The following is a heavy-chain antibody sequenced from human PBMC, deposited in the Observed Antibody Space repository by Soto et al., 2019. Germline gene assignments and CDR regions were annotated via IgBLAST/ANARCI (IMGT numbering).Heavy chain of an antibody. CDR3: AKDVLAHSWYFDL. Sequence: EVQLLESGGGLVQPGGSLRLSCAASGFTFSSYAMNWVRQAPGKGLEWVSAISDSGVSTYYADSVKGRFTISRDNSKNTRSLQMNSLRAEDTALYYCAKDVLAHSWYFDLWGRGTLVTVSS. CDR2: ISDSGVST. D-gene: IGHD3-3*02. J-gene: IGHJ2*01. CDR1: GFTFSSYA. V-gene: IGHV3-23*01.